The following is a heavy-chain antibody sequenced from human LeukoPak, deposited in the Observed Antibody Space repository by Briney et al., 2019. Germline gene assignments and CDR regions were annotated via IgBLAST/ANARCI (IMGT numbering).Heavy chain of an antibody. D-gene: IGHD3-22*01. CDR1: GGSISSYY. J-gene: IGHJ4*02. Sequence: SETLSLTCTVSGGSISSYYWSWIRQPPGKGVEWIGYIYYIASTNYHPSLKSRVTISVDTSKNQFSLKLSSVTAADTAVYYCASKSSGYYLRVPFDYWGQGTLVTVSS. V-gene: IGHV4-59*12. CDR2: IYYIAST. CDR3: ASKSSGYYLRVPFDY.